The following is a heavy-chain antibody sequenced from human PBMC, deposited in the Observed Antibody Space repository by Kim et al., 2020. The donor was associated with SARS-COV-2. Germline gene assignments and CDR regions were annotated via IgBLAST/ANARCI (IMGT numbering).Heavy chain of an antibody. J-gene: IGHJ4*02. Sequence: YVDSVKGRFTIPRDNAKNSVYLQMNSLRAEDAAVYYCARDLGAMTYSSSSYWGQGTLVTVS. D-gene: IGHD6-6*01. CDR3: ARDLGAMTYSSSSY. V-gene: IGHV3-7*01.